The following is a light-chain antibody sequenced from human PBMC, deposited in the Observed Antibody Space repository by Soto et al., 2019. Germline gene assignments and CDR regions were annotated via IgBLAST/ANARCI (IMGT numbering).Light chain of an antibody. V-gene: IGLV2-14*01. Sequence: QSALTQPASVSGSPGQSITISCTGTSNDIGADDFVSWYQHHPDKTPTLIIFEVTYRPTGISHRFSASKSGNTASLTISGLEAEDEAIYYCSSYTSSSTKVFGTGTKLTVL. CDR1: SNDIGADDF. J-gene: IGLJ1*01. CDR3: SSYTSSSTKV. CDR2: EVT.